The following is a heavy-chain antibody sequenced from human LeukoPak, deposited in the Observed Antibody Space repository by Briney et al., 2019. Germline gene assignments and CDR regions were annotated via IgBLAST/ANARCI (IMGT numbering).Heavy chain of an antibody. Sequence: GESLKISCKGSGYGFTSYWIGWVRQMPGKGLEWMGIIYPGDSDTRYSPSFQGQVTISADKSINTAYLQWSSLRASDSAIYYCARLVGSGWSNDAFDIWGQGTMVTVSS. CDR3: ARLVGSGWSNDAFDI. CDR2: IYPGDSDT. D-gene: IGHD6-19*01. J-gene: IGHJ3*02. V-gene: IGHV5-51*01. CDR1: GYGFTSYW.